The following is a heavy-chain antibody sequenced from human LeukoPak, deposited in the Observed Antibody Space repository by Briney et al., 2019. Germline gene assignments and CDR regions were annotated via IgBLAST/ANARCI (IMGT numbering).Heavy chain of an antibody. Sequence: AGGSLRLSCAASGFTLSSSGMSWVRQTPGKGLEWVSVISGSGGSTYYADSVKGRFTISRDNSKNTLYLQMNSLRAEDTAVYYCACSTGYYNVGAFDIWGQGTMVTVSS. J-gene: IGHJ3*02. CDR3: ACSTGYYNVGAFDI. CDR2: ISGSGGST. V-gene: IGHV3-23*01. CDR1: GFTLSSSG. D-gene: IGHD3-9*01.